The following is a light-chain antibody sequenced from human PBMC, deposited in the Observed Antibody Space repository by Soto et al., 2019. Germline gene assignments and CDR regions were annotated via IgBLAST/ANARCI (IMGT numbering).Light chain of an antibody. CDR3: QQYGSSTAK. J-gene: IGKJ1*01. CDR2: GAS. CDR1: QSVRSSY. V-gene: IGKV3-20*01. Sequence: IVLTQSPGTVSWSPGERATLSCRASQSVRSSYLAWYQQKPGQAPRLLIYGASSRATCIPDRFSGSGSGTDFTLTISRLEPEDFAVYYCQQYGSSTAKFSQGTKV.